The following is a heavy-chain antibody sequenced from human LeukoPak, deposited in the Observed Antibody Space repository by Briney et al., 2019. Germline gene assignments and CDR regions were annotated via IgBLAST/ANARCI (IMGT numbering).Heavy chain of an antibody. V-gene: IGHV4-34*01. CDR2: INHSGST. Sequence: ASETLSLTCAVYGGSFSGYYWSWIRQPPGKGLEWIGEINHSGSTNYNPSLKSRVTISVDTSKNQFSLKLSSVTAADTAVYYCAGGGGSYVLWGQGTLVTVSS. D-gene: IGHD1-26*01. CDR1: GGSFSGYY. J-gene: IGHJ4*02. CDR3: AGGGGSYVL.